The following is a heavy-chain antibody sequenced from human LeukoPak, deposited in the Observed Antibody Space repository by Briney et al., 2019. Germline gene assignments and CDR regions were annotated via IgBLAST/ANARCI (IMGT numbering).Heavy chain of an antibody. CDR3: AKDYLRFGELSLFDY. V-gene: IGHV3-9*01. Sequence: GGSLRLSCAASGFTFDDYVMYWVRQAPGKGLEWVSGISWNSGSIGYADSVKGRFTISRDNAKNSLYLQMNSLRAEDTALYYCAKDYLRFGELSLFDYWGQGTLVTVSS. J-gene: IGHJ4*02. CDR1: GFTFDDYV. CDR2: ISWNSGSI. D-gene: IGHD3-10*01.